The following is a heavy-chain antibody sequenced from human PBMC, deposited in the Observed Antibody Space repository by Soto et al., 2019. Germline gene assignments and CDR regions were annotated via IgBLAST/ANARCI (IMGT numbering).Heavy chain of an antibody. J-gene: IGHJ4*02. D-gene: IGHD3-22*01. CDR3: AQFLFDSLDS. V-gene: IGHV3-21*01. CDR1: GFTFSWYT. Sequence: PGGSLRLSCAGSGFTFSWYTMNWVRQAPGKGLEWVSSISSSSTYIYYADSVKGRFAISRDNAKNSLYLQMNSLRAEDTAVYYCAQFLFDSLDSWGQGTLVTVSS. CDR2: ISSSSTYI.